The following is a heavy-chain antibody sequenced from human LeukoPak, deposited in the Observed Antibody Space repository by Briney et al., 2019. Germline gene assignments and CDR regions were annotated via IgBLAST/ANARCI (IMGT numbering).Heavy chain of an antibody. Sequence: PSGTLSLTCAVSGGSLSSSNWWSWVRQPPGDGLEWTGEIYHSGSTNYNPSLKSRVTISVDKSKNQFSLKLSSVTAADTAVYYCARSTIPTTIFGVDLSYWYFELWGRGTLVTVSS. CDR2: IYHSGST. V-gene: IGHV4-4*02. J-gene: IGHJ2*01. D-gene: IGHD3-3*01. CDR3: ARSTIPTTIFGVDLSYWYFEL. CDR1: GGSLSSSNW.